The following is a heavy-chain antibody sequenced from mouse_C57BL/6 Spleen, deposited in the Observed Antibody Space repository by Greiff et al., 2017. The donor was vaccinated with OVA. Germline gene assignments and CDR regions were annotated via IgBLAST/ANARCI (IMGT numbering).Heavy chain of an antibody. CDR3: ARGLYYGYDAWFAY. D-gene: IGHD2-2*01. CDR1: GYTFTSYW. J-gene: IGHJ3*01. CDR2: IDPSDSYT. V-gene: IGHV1-50*01. Sequence: QVQLQQSGAELVKPGASVKLSCKASGYTFTSYWMQWVKQRPGQGLEWIGEIDPSDSYTNYNQKFKGKATLTVDTSSSTAYMQLSSLTSEDSAVYYCARGLYYGYDAWFAYWGQGTLVTVSA.